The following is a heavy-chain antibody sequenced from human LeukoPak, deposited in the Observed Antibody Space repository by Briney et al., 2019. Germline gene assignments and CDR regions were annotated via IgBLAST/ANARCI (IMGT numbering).Heavy chain of an antibody. V-gene: IGHV4-34*01. CDR3: ARVSYDYVWGSYLNWFDP. J-gene: IGHJ5*02. CDR2: INHSGST. CDR1: GGSFSGYY. Sequence: SETLSLTCAVYGGSFSGYYWSWIRQPPGKGLEWIGEINHSGSTNYNPSLKSRVTISVDTSKNQFSLKLSSVTAADTAVYYCARVSYDYVWGSYLNWFDPWGQGTLVTVSS. D-gene: IGHD3-16*02.